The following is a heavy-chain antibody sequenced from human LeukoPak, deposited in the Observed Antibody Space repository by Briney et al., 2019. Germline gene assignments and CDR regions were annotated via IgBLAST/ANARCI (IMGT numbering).Heavy chain of an antibody. CDR1: GFSFINLG. CDR3: ATQDGYDNSGHYGY. Sequence: TGGSLRLSCAASGFSFINLGMHWVRQAPGKGLEWVAVISYDGSNKYFADSVKGRFTISRDNSKNTLYLQMNSLRAEDTAVYYCATQDGYDNSGHYGYWGQGTLVTVSS. D-gene: IGHD3-22*01. J-gene: IGHJ4*02. CDR2: ISYDGSNK. V-gene: IGHV3-30*03.